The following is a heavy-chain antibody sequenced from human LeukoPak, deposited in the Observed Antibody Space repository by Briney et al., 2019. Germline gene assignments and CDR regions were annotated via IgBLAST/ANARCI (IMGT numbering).Heavy chain of an antibody. CDR2: IRYDGSNK. CDR3: ATVGTTSTYYLDY. V-gene: IGHV3-30*02. D-gene: IGHD4-23*01. J-gene: IGHJ4*02. CDR1: GSTFSSYG. Sequence: PGRSLRLSCAASGSTFSSYGMHWVRQAPGKGLEWVAFIRYDGSNKYYADSVKGRFTISRDNSKNTLYLQMNSLRAEDTAVYYCATVGTTSTYYLDYWGQGTLVTVSS.